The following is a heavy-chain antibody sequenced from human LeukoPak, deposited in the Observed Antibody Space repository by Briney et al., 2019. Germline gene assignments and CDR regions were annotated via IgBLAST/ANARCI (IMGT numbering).Heavy chain of an antibody. J-gene: IGHJ5*02. Sequence: GASVKVSCXASGYTFTGYYMHWVRQAPGQGLEWMGWINPNSGGTNYAQKFQGRVTMTRDTSISTAYMELSRLRSDDTAVYYCARFRFLEWRVRGAFDPWGQGTLVTVSS. CDR1: GYTFTGYY. CDR2: INPNSGGT. CDR3: ARFRFLEWRVRGAFDP. V-gene: IGHV1-2*02. D-gene: IGHD3-3*01.